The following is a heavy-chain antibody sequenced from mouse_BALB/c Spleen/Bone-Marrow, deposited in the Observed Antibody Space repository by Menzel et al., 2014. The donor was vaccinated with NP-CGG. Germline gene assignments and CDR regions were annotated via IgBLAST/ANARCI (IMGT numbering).Heavy chain of an antibody. CDR2: INPESSTI. D-gene: IGHD1-2*01. CDR3: TRLTYYGLSDY. J-gene: IGHJ2*01. Sequence: EVKLEESGGGLVQPGGSLKLSCTASGFDFSRYWMSWVRQAPGKGLQWIGEINPESSTINYTPSLKDKFIISRDNAKNTLYLQMSKVRSEDTALYYCTRLTYYGLSDYWGQGTTLTVSS. V-gene: IGHV4-1*02. CDR1: GFDFSRYW.